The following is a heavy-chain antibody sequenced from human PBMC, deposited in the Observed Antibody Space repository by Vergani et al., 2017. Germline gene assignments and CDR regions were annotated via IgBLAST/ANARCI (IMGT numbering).Heavy chain of an antibody. CDR2: ISGSGGFT. CDR1: GFTFTNFA. Sequence: VQLVESGGGVVQPGGSLRLSCIASGFTFTNFAMTWVRQAPGEGLEWVSGISGSGGFTYYADSVKGRFTISRDNSKNTMFLQMNNLRAEDTAVYYCAKDNVPGYYDSSGYSDYWGQGTLVTVSS. J-gene: IGHJ4*02. CDR3: AKDNVPGYYDSSGYSDY. V-gene: IGHV3-23*04. D-gene: IGHD3-22*01.